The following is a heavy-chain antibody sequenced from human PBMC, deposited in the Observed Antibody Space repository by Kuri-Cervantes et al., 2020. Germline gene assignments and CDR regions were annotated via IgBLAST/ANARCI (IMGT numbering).Heavy chain of an antibody. J-gene: IGHJ6*03. CDR3: ARESVAAGSGYYYMDV. Sequence: GESLKISCAASGFTFSSYGMHWVRQAPGKGLEWVAVIWYDGSNKYYADSVKGRFTISRDNSKNTLYLQMNSLRAEDTAVYYCARESVAAGSGYYYMDVWGKGTTVTVSS. CDR1: GFTFSSYG. CDR2: IWYDGSNK. D-gene: IGHD6-13*01. V-gene: IGHV3-33*01.